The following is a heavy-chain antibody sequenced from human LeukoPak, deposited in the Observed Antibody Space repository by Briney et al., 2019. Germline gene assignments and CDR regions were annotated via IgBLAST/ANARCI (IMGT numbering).Heavy chain of an antibody. CDR3: ARGAIAAAGTSGYYYYMDV. CDR2: INPNSGGT. Sequence: ASVKVSCKVSGYTLTELSMHWVRQAPGQGLEWMGWINPNSGGTNYAQKFQGRVTMTRDTSISTAYMELSRLRSDDTAVYYCARGAIAAAGTSGYYYYMDVWGKGTTVTVSS. CDR1: GYTLTELS. D-gene: IGHD6-13*01. V-gene: IGHV1-2*02. J-gene: IGHJ6*03.